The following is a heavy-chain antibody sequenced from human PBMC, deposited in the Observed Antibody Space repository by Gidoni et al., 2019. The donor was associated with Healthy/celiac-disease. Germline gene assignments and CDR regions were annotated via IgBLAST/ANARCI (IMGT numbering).Heavy chain of an antibody. J-gene: IGHJ3*02. V-gene: IGHV4-39*01. CDR1: GGSISSSSYY. CDR2: IYYSGST. Sequence: QLQLQESGPGLVKPSETLSLTCTVSGGSISSSSYYWGRIRQPPGKGLEWIGSIYYSGSTYYNPSLKSRVTISVDTSKNQFSLKLSSVTAADTAVYYCARLVLGYCSSTSCHNDAFDIWGQGTMVTVSS. CDR3: ARLVLGYCSSTSCHNDAFDI. D-gene: IGHD2-2*02.